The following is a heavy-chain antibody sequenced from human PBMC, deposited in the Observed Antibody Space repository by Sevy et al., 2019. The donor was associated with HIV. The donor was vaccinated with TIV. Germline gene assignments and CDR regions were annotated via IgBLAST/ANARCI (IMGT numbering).Heavy chain of an antibody. V-gene: IGHV1-46*03. CDR1: GYTFTNYY. J-gene: IGHJ4*02. CDR3: AGGDGTGRCFDS. D-gene: IGHD2-2*01. CDR2: INPSGGST. Sequence: ASVKVSCKTSGYTFTNYYIHWVRQAPGQGLEWMGVINPSGGSTYYAQKFQGRVIMTRDTSTTTTYMDLSSLRSEDTAVYFCAGGDGTGRCFDSWGQGTLVTVSS.